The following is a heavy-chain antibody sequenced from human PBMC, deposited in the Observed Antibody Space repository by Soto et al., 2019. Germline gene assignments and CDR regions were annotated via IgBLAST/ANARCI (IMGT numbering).Heavy chain of an antibody. CDR2: ISAYNGNT. Sequence: QVQLVQSGAEVKKPGALVKVSCKASGYTFTSYGISWVRQAPGQGLEWMGWISAYNGNTNYAQKLQGRVTMTTDTSTSTAYMELRSLRSDDTAVYYCARDIRIVGATGWVDYWGQGTLVTVSS. V-gene: IGHV1-18*01. CDR1: GYTFTSYG. D-gene: IGHD1-26*01. CDR3: ARDIRIVGATGWVDY. J-gene: IGHJ4*02.